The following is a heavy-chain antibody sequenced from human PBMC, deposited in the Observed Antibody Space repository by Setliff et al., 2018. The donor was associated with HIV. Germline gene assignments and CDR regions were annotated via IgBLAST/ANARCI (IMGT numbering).Heavy chain of an antibody. J-gene: IGHJ6*02. CDR1: GYTFTSQS. D-gene: IGHD2-15*01. CDR2: INPSGGST. V-gene: IGHV1-46*01. CDR3: ARGGWSGGGPLHYSYYYLDV. Sequence: ASVKVSCKASGYTFTSQSIHWVRQAPGQGFEWMGVINPSGGSTGYAEKFQGRVTMTRDESTSTAYMGLSSLTSEDTAVYYCARGGWSGGGPLHYSYYYLDVWGQGTAVTVSS.